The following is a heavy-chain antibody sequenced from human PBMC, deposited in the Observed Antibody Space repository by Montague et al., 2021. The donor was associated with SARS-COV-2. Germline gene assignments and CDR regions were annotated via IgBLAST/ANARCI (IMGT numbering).Heavy chain of an antibody. D-gene: IGHD3-10*01. J-gene: IGHJ4*02. CDR3: ATKPGRFGEFHFDY. V-gene: IGHV4-61*05. CDR2: IHSSGST. CDR1: GGSISSSSYY. Sequence: SETLSLTCTVSGGSISSSSYYWGWIRQPPGKGLEWLGYIHSSGSTNYNPSLKSRVTISVDTYKSQFSLKLGSVTAADTAVYYCATKPGRFGEFHFDYWGQGTLVTVSS.